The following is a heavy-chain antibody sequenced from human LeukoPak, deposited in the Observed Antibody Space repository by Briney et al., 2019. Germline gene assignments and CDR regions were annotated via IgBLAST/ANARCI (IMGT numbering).Heavy chain of an antibody. D-gene: IGHD6-19*01. CDR2: IIPIFGTA. CDR1: GGTFSSYA. Sequence: GSSVKVSCKASGGTFSSYAISWVRQAPGQGLEWMGGIIPIFGTANYAQKFQGRVTITTDESTSTAYMELSSLRSEDTAVYYCARDTPVSGWPERWFDPWGQGTLVTVSS. CDR3: ARDTPVSGWPERWFDP. V-gene: IGHV1-69*05. J-gene: IGHJ5*02.